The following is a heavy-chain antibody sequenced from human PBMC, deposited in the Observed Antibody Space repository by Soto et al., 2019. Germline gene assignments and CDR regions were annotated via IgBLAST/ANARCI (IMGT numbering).Heavy chain of an antibody. CDR3: ARGHIVATILDY. CDR2: IDHSGTTI. CDR1: GFIFSNYE. V-gene: IGHV3-48*03. Sequence: GGSLRLSCAASGFIFSNYEMSWVRQAPGKGLEWVSYIDHSGTTIYYADSVKGRFTISRDNAKNSLFLRMNSLRAEDTAVYYCARGHIVATILDYWGQGTLVTVSS. D-gene: IGHD5-12*01. J-gene: IGHJ4*02.